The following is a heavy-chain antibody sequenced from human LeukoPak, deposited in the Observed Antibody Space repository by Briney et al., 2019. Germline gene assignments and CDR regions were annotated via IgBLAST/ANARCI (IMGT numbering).Heavy chain of an antibody. V-gene: IGHV3-23*01. CDR2: ISSSGDNT. D-gene: IGHD1-7*01. CDR1: GFTFSSYA. J-gene: IGHJ4*02. Sequence: GGSLRLSCAASGFTFSSYAMSWVRQAPGMGLEWVSTISSSGDNTYYADSVKGRFTISRDNSKNTLYLQMHSLRAEDTALYYCAKRDGNYSPFEYWGQGTLVTVSS. CDR3: AKRDGNYSPFEY.